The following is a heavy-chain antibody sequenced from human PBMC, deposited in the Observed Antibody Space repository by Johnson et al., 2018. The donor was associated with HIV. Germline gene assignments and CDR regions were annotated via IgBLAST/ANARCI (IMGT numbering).Heavy chain of an antibody. CDR2: IYRGGGK. V-gene: IGHV3-66*01. CDR3: AKARDATRQTDALDV. Sequence: VKLVESGGASVQPGGSLKLSCAASGFNFSSHWMHWVRQAPGKGLVWVSAIYRGGGKAFIDSVKDRFIISRDNSKNTLYLQMNSLRAEDTAVYYCAKARDATRQTDALDVWGQGTVVTVSS. J-gene: IGHJ3*01. CDR1: GFNFSSHW.